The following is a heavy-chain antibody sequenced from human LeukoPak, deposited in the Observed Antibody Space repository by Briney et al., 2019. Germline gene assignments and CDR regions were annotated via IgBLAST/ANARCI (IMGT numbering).Heavy chain of an antibody. CDR2: INPNSGGT. V-gene: IGHV1-2*02. CDR3: ARSEIFGFYGMDV. CDR1: GYTFTGYY. J-gene: IGHJ6*02. Sequence: ASVKVSCKASGYTFTGYYMHWVRQAPGQGLEWMGWINPNSGGTNYAQKFQGRVTMTRDTSISTAYMELSRLRSEDTAVYYCARSEIFGFYGMDVWGQGTTVTVSS. D-gene: IGHD3-3*01.